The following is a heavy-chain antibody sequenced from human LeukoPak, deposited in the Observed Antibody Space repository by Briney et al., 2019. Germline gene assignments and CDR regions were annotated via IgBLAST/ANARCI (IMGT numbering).Heavy chain of an antibody. CDR3: AKGSVFGVVAGAEYFQH. CDR1: GGSISSYY. V-gene: IGHV4-4*07. D-gene: IGHD3-3*01. Sequence: ETLSLTCTVSGGSISSYYWSWIRQPAGKGLEWIGRIFTSGSTNYNPSLKSRVTMSVDTSKNQFSLKLSSVTAADTAVYYCAKGSVFGVVAGAEYFQHWGQGTLVTVSS. CDR2: IFTSGST. J-gene: IGHJ1*01.